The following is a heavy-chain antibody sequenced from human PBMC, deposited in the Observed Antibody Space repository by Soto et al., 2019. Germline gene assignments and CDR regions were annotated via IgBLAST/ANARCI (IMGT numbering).Heavy chain of an antibody. J-gene: IGHJ4*02. D-gene: IGHD3-22*01. CDR3: ARGRGYYYDSSGYSRPFDY. V-gene: IGHV1-69*01. Sequence: QVQLVQSGAEVKKPGSSVKVSCKASGGTFSSYAISWVRQAPGQGIEWMGGIIPIFGTANYAQKFQGRVTITADESTSTAYMELSSLRSEDTAVYYCARGRGYYYDSSGYSRPFDYWGQGTLVTVSS. CDR2: IIPIFGTA. CDR1: GGTFSSYA.